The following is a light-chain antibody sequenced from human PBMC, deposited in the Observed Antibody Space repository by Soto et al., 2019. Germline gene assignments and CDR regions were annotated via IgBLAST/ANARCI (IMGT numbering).Light chain of an antibody. CDR3: MQGGPCRWK. J-gene: IGKJ1*01. CDR1: QSLVYSDGNTH. V-gene: IGKV2-30*01. CDR2: KVS. Sequence: DVVMTQSPLSLPVTLGQPPSISCRSSQSLVYSDGNTHLIWFQQRPGQPPRRLIYKVSNRDYGVPDRFSGSGSGTDFTLKITRVEAEDVGPYYCMQGGPCRWKFGQGIKGEIK.